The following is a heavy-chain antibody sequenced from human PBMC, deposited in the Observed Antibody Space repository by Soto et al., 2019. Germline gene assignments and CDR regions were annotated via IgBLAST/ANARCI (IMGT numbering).Heavy chain of an antibody. D-gene: IGHD4-17*01. J-gene: IGHJ2*01. Sequence: GGSLRLSCSTSGFTFGDYGMTWFRQAPGKGLEWVGLIRSKSYGKTTEYAASATDRFTISRDDSKRIAYLQMNSLKADDTAVYYCTRERWVYGDPKWYFDLWGRGTLVTVS. CDR1: GFTFGDYG. CDR3: TRERWVYGDPKWYFDL. CDR2: IRSKSYGKTT. V-gene: IGHV3-49*03.